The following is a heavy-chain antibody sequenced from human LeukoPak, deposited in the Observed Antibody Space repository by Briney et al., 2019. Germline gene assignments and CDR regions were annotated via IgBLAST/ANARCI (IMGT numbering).Heavy chain of an antibody. CDR2: ISAYNGNT. CDR3: ARVAYYDFWSGYPPPYYYYYYMDV. V-gene: IGHV1-18*01. CDR1: GYTFTSYG. J-gene: IGHJ6*03. Sequence: ASVKVSCKASGYTFTSYGISWVRQAPGQGLEWMGWISAYNGNTNYAQKLQGRVTMTTDTSTSTAYMELRSLRSDDTAVYYCARVAYYDFWSGYPPPYYYYYYMDVWGKGTTVTVSS. D-gene: IGHD3-3*01.